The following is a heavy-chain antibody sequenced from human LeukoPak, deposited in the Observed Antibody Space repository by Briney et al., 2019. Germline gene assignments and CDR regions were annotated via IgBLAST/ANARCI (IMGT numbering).Heavy chain of an antibody. Sequence: ASVKVSCKASGFTFTSSAVQWVRQARGQRLEWIGWIVVGSGNTNYAQKFQERVTITRDMSTSTAYMELSSLRSEDTAVYYCAATLPEGDYYYYMDVWGKGTTVTVSS. CDR2: IVVGSGNT. CDR1: GFTFTSSA. D-gene: IGHD3-16*01. J-gene: IGHJ6*03. CDR3: AATLPEGDYYYYMDV. V-gene: IGHV1-58*01.